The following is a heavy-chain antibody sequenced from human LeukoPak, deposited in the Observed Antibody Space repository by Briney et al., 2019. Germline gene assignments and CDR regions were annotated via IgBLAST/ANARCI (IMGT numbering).Heavy chain of an antibody. CDR1: GFTFSSYG. Sequence: PGGAPRLSCAASGFTFSSYGMHCGPQAPGKGLERVAVISSEGGNEYYADSVKCRFTISRDNSSNTLYLQMNSLRDEDTAVYYCAKDHRHCSGGSCYSSPHYYYYGMDVWGQGTTVTVSS. D-gene: IGHD2-15*01. CDR3: AKDHRHCSGGSCYSSPHYYYYGMDV. CDR2: ISSEGGNE. V-gene: IGHV3-30*18. J-gene: IGHJ6*02.